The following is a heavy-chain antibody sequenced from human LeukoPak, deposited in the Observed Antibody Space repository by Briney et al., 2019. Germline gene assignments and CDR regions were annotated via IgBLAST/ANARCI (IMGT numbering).Heavy chain of an antibody. CDR2: IYHSGST. CDR3: AREPLDYDILTGLDY. Sequence: SETLSPTFTVSGYSISSGYYWGWIRQPPGKGLEWIGSIYHSGSTYYNPSLKSRVTISVDTSKNQFSLKLSSVTAADTAVYYCAREPLDYDILTGLDYWGQGTLVTVSS. J-gene: IGHJ4*02. D-gene: IGHD3-9*01. V-gene: IGHV4-38-2*02. CDR1: GYSISSGYY.